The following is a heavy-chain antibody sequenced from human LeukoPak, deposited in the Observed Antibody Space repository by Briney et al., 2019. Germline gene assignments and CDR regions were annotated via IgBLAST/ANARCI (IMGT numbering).Heavy chain of an antibody. Sequence: PSETLSLTCTVSGGSISSGGYSWSWIRQHPGKGLEWIGYIYYSGSTYYNPSLKSRVTISVDTSKNQFSLKLSSVTAADTAVYYCARGESYGYYFDYWGQGTLVTVSS. D-gene: IGHD5-18*01. CDR3: ARGESYGYYFDY. CDR2: IYYSGST. J-gene: IGHJ4*02. V-gene: IGHV4-31*03. CDR1: GGSISSGGYS.